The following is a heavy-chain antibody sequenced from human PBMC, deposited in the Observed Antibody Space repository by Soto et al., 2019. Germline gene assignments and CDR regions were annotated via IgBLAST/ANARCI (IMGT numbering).Heavy chain of an antibody. CDR1: GYSFTSYW. V-gene: IGHV5-51*01. CDR2: IYPGDSDT. Sequence: PGESLKISCKGSGYSFTSYWIGWVRQMPGKGLEWMGIIYPGDSDTRYSPSFQGQVTISADKSISTAYLQWSSLKASDTAMYYCARLRRGYSYGPMFDYWGQGTLVTVSS. J-gene: IGHJ4*02. CDR3: ARLRRGYSYGPMFDY. D-gene: IGHD5-18*01.